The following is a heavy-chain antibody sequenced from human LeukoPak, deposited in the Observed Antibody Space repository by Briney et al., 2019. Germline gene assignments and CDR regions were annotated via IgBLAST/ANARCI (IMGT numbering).Heavy chain of an antibody. CDR3: ARSTGSYFDY. CDR2: IFYSGST. J-gene: IGHJ4*02. V-gene: IGHV4-30-4*08. D-gene: IGHD1-1*01. CDR1: GGXISSGHYY. Sequence: SQTLSLTCTVSGGXISSGHYYWTWIRQRPGRGLEWIGYIFYSGSTYYNPSLKRRITISVDTSKNQFSLKLSSVTAADTAVYYCARSTGSYFDYWGQGTLVTVSS.